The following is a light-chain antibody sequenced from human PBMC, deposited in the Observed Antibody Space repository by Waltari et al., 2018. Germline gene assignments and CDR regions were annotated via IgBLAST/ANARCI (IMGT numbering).Light chain of an antibody. CDR1: PSISSSY. Sequence: IVLTQSPGTLSLSPGESATLPCRASPSISSSYLAWYQQRPGQAPRLLIYSASNRASGVPDRFSGSGSRTDFTLTISRLEPEDFALYYCQHYGTSRTFGQGSKVEMK. V-gene: IGKV3-20*01. CDR3: QHYGTSRT. J-gene: IGKJ1*01. CDR2: SAS.